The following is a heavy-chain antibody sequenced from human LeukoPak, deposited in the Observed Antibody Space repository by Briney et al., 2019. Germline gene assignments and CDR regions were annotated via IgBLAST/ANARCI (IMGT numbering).Heavy chain of an antibody. CDR3: AKDFGGPTMVVRSDLLGYYFDY. CDR2: ISGSGGST. D-gene: IGHD4/OR15-4a*01. J-gene: IGHJ4*02. V-gene: IGHV3-23*01. CDR1: GFTFSSYA. Sequence: GGSLRLSCAASGFTFSSYAMSWVRQAPGKGLEWVSAISGSGGSTYYADSVKGRFTISRDNSKNTLYLQMNSLRAEDTAVYYCAKDFGGPTMVVRSDLLGYYFDYWGQGTLVTVSS.